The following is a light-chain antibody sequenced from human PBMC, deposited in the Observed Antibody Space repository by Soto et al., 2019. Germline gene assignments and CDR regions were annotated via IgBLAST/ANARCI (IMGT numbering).Light chain of an antibody. CDR1: SSDVGSYNY. Sequence: QSALTQPASVSGSPGQSITISCTGTSSDVGSYNYVSWYQQHPGKAPKLMIYEVSNRPSGVSNRFSGSKSGNAASLTISGLEAEDEDNYCCSYDTSISTRVFGGGTQLTVL. V-gene: IGLV2-14*01. CDR3: SYDTSISTRV. J-gene: IGLJ3*02. CDR2: EVS.